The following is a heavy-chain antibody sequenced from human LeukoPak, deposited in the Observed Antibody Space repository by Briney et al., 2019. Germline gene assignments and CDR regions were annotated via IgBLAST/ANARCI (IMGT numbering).Heavy chain of an antibody. CDR3: ARGYYGSGSYFIYYYYGMDV. V-gene: IGHV4-59*01. CDR2: IYYSGST. J-gene: IGHJ6*02. Sequence: SETLSLTCTVSGGSISSYYWSWIRQPPGKGLEWIGYIYYSGSTNYNPSLKSRVTISVDTSKNQFSLKLSSVTAADTAVYYCARGYYGSGSYFIYYYYGMDVWGQGTTVTVSS. CDR1: GGSISSYY. D-gene: IGHD3-10*01.